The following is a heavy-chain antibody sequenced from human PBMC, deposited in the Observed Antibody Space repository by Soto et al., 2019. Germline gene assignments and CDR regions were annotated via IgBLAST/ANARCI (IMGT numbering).Heavy chain of an antibody. D-gene: IGHD4-4*01. CDR2: IYYSGST. CDR3: ARATVTTFLFSFDP. V-gene: IGHV4-31*03. J-gene: IGHJ5*02. CDR1: GGSISSGGYY. Sequence: QVQLQESGPGLVKPSQTLSLTCTVSGGSISSGGYYWSWIRQHPGKGLEWIGYIYYSGSTYYNPSLKSRVTISVDTSKNQFSLKLSSVTAADTAVYYCARATVTTFLFSFDPWGQGTLVTVSS.